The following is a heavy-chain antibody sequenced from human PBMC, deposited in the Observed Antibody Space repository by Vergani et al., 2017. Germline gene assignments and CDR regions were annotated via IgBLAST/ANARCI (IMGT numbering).Heavy chain of an antibody. CDR1: GGSISSYY. CDR3: ARVPAMVRGVIISPADAFDL. V-gene: IGHV4-4*07. CDR2: IYTSGST. J-gene: IGHJ3*01. Sequence: QVQLQESGPGLVKPSETLSLTCTVSGGSISSYYWSWIRQPAGKGLEWIGRIYTSGSTNYNPSLKSRVTMSVDTSKNQFSLKLSSGTAADTAVYYCARVPAMVRGVIISPADAFDLWGQGTMVTVSS. D-gene: IGHD3-10*01.